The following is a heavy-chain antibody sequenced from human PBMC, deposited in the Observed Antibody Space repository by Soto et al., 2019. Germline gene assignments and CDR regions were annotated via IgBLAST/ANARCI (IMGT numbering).Heavy chain of an antibody. CDR3: AKDPSTGHADL. CDR1: TGYA. CDR2: ISPTGNT. D-gene: IGHD3-9*01. V-gene: IGHV3-23*01. Sequence: GGSLRLSCTALTGYAMSWVRRGPGKGLEWISTISPTGNTHYADSVEGRFTISRDDSKNTFYLQMNNLRADDTGVYYCAKDPSTGHADLWGQGTLVTVSS. J-gene: IGHJ5*02.